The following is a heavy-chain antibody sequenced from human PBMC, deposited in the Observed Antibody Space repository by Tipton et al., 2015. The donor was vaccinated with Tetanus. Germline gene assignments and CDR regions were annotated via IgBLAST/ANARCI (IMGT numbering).Heavy chain of an antibody. V-gene: IGHV4-4*07. CDR1: GGSTHSHY. CDR2: IYSGGTT. CDR3: ARVLRYSTRGGWDDAFDI. D-gene: IGHD2-8*02. J-gene: IGHJ3*02. Sequence: TLSLTCTVSGGSTHSHYWSWIRQSAAKGLEWIGRIYSGGTTNYNPSLKSRVFMSMDTSENQFSLELSSVAVADTAVYFCARVLRYSTRGGWDDAFDIWGQGTMVTVSS.